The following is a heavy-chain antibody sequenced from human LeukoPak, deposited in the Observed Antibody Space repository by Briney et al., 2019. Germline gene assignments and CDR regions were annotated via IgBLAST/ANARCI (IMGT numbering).Heavy chain of an antibody. CDR2: INPNSGGT. CDR1: GYTFTGYY. Sequence: ASVKVSCKASGYTFTGYYMHWVRQAPGQGLEWMGWINPNSGGTNYAQKFRGWVTMTRDTSISTAYMELSRLRSDDTAVYYCARVRGAAAIYGMDVWGQGTTVTVSS. D-gene: IGHD6-13*01. J-gene: IGHJ6*02. V-gene: IGHV1-2*04. CDR3: ARVRGAAAIYGMDV.